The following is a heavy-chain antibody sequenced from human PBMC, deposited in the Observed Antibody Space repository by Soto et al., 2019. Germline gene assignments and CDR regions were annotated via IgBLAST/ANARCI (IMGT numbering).Heavy chain of an antibody. J-gene: IGHJ4*02. V-gene: IGHV3-30*18. D-gene: IGHD3-22*01. Sequence: GGSLRLSCAASGFTFSSYGMHWVRQAPGKGLEWVAVISYDGSNKYYADSVKGRFTISRDNSKNTLYLQMNSLRAEDTAVYYCAKDSYYYDSSGYYPGYYWGQGTLVTVSS. CDR2: ISYDGSNK. CDR3: AKDSYYYDSSGYYPGYY. CDR1: GFTFSSYG.